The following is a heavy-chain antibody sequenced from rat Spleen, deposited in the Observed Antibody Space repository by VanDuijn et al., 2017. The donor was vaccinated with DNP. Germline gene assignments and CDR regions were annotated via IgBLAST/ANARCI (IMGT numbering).Heavy chain of an antibody. J-gene: IGHJ2*01. D-gene: IGHD1-12*02. CDR2: ISSVGGT. CDR3: ARAHDGTYYYGNYFDF. Sequence: QVQLKESGPGLVQPSQTLSLTCTVSGFSLTSYGVSWVRQPPGKGLEWIAAISSVGGTYYNSALKSRLSISRDTSKSQVFLKMNSVQTEDTAMYFCARAHDGTYYYGNYFDFWGQGVMVTVSS. CDR1: GFSLTSYG. V-gene: IGHV2S12*01.